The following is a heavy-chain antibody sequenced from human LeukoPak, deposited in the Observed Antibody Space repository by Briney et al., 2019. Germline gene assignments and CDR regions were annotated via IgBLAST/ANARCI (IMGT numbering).Heavy chain of an antibody. CDR1: GFSFSRVW. CDR3: AKEGY. J-gene: IGHJ4*02. Sequence: AGGSLRLSCAASGFSFSRVWMSWVRQAPGKGPEWVASIKLDGSEKYYVDSVKGRFTISRDNAKNSLYLQMNTPRAEDTAVYYCAKEGYWGQGTLVTVSS. CDR2: IKLDGSEK. V-gene: IGHV3-7*01.